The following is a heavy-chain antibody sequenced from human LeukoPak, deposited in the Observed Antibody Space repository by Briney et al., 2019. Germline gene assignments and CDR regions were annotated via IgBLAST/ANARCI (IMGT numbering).Heavy chain of an antibody. CDR1: GGSISSYY. V-gene: IGHV4-4*07. J-gene: IGHJ4*02. D-gene: IGHD2-21*02. CDR3: ARQGVATAIDY. Sequence: SETLSLTCTVSGGSISSYYWSWIRQPAGKGLEWIGRIYASGKTNYNPSLKSRVTMSVDTSKNLFALKLSSVTAADTAVYYCARQGVATAIDYWGQGTLVTVSS. CDR2: IYASGKT.